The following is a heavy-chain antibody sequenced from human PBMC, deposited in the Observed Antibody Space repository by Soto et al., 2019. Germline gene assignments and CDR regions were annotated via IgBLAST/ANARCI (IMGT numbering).Heavy chain of an antibody. CDR3: AKDSGCVNNACAYDP. V-gene: IGHV3-21*01. Sequence: EVQLLESGGDLVQPGGSLRLACAASGFTFRGDAMSWVRQAPGKGLEWVSSISRGSDYIFYADTVKGRFTISRDNARNSLYLQMSSLRAEDTAVYYCAKDSGCVNNACAYDPWGQGTLVSVSS. D-gene: IGHD1-20*01. CDR2: ISRGSDYI. J-gene: IGHJ5*02. CDR1: GFTFRGDA.